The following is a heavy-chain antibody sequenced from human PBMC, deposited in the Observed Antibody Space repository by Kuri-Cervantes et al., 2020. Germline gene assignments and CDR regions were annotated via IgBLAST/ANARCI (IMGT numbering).Heavy chain of an antibody. V-gene: IGHV4-30-4*08. CDR2: IYYSGST. CDR3: ARQYSGIAGAGWFDP. CDR1: GVSISSSDYY. Sequence: LRLSCTVSGVSISSSDYYWSWIRQPPGKGLEWIGYIYYSGSTYYNPSLKSRVSISVDTSKNQFSLKLSSVTAADTAVYYCARQYSGIAGAGWFDPWGQGTLVTVSS. J-gene: IGHJ5*02. D-gene: IGHD6-19*01.